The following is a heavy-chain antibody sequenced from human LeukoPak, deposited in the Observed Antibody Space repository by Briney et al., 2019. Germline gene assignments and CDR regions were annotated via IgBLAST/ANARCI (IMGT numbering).Heavy chain of an antibody. Sequence: GGSLRLSCAASGFTFSSYSMNWVRQAAGKGLEWVSSISSSSSYIYYADSAKGRFTISRDNAKNSLYLQMNSLRAEDTAVYYCARALPSPLYSGSYADAFDIWGQGTMVTVSS. J-gene: IGHJ3*02. CDR3: ARALPSPLYSGSYADAFDI. CDR1: GFTFSSYS. CDR2: ISSSSSYI. D-gene: IGHD1-26*01. V-gene: IGHV3-21*01.